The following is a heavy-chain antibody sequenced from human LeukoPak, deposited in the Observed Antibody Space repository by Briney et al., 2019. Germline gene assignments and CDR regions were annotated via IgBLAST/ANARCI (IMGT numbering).Heavy chain of an antibody. D-gene: IGHD1-26*01. CDR3: ARALGSSSDY. J-gene: IGHJ4*02. Sequence: GGSLRLSCAASGFTVSSNYMSWVRQAPGKGLVWVSRINSDGRITNYADSVKGRFTISRDNAKNTLYLQMNSLRAEDTAVYYCARALGSSSDYWGQGTLVTVSS. CDR2: INSDGRIT. CDR1: GFTVSSNY. V-gene: IGHV3-74*01.